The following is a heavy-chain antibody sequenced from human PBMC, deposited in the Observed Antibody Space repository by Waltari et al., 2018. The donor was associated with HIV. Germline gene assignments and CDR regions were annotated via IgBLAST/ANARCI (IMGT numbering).Heavy chain of an antibody. V-gene: IGHV4-39*01. D-gene: IGHD2-21*02. J-gene: IGHJ4*02. CDR2: IYYSGST. Sequence: QLQLQESGPGLVKPSETLSLTCTVSGGSISSTYHSWGWIRQPPGKGREWIGSIYYSGSTYYNPSLKSRVTISVDTSKNQFSLKLSSVTAADTAVYYCARLEGLRGGDLIDSWGQGTLVTVSS. CDR1: GGSISSTYHS. CDR3: ARLEGLRGGDLIDS.